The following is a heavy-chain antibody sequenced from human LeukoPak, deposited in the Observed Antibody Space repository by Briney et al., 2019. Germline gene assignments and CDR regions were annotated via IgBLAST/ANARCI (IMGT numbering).Heavy chain of an antibody. CDR3: ARGWFDP. J-gene: IGHJ5*02. CDR2: IYYSGST. CDR1: GGSSSSYY. V-gene: IGHV4-59*01. Sequence: SETLSLXCTVSGGSSSSYYWSWIRRPPGKGLEWIGYIYYSGSTNYNPSLKSRVTISVDTSKNQFSLKLSSVTAADTAVYYCARGWFDPWGQGTLVTVSS.